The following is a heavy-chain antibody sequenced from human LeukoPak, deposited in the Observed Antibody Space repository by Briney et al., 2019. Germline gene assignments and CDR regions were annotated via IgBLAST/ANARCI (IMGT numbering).Heavy chain of an antibody. J-gene: IGHJ5*02. Sequence: PGGSLRLSCAASGFTFSTYAISWVRQAPGKGLEWVSVISDSGSSTIHADSVKGRFTISRDNSKNTVFLQINSLRAEDTALYYCAKHVLYSSGWYCDHWGQGTLVTVSS. V-gene: IGHV3-23*01. CDR2: ISDSGSST. D-gene: IGHD6-19*01. CDR3: AKHVLYSSGWYCDH. CDR1: GFTFSTYA.